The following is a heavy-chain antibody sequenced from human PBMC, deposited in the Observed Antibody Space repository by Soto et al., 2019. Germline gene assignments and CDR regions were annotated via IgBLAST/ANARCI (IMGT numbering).Heavy chain of an antibody. CDR1: GGTFSSYA. Sequence: QVQLVQSGAEVKKPGSSVKVSCKASGGTFSSYAISWVRQAPGQGLEWMGGIIPIFGTANYAQKFQGRVTITADESTSTAYMELSSLRSEYTAVYYCARVNSPYYYDSSGYPRGFDYWGQGTLVTVSS. CDR3: ARVNSPYYYDSSGYPRGFDY. CDR2: IIPIFGTA. D-gene: IGHD3-22*01. V-gene: IGHV1-69*01. J-gene: IGHJ4*02.